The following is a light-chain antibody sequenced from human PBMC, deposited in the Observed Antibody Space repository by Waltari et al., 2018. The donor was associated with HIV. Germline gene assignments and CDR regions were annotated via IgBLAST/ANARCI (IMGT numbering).Light chain of an antibody. CDR1: SSDVGGYNY. V-gene: IGLV2-11*01. CDR3: CSYAGTSVL. CDR2: DVS. J-gene: IGLJ2*01. Sequence: QSALTQPRSVSGSPGQSVTISCTGSSSDVGGYNYVSWYQQHPGQAPKLMIYDVSKRPSGVPDRFSGSKSGNTASLTISGLQAEDEADYYCCSYAGTSVLFGGGTKLTVL.